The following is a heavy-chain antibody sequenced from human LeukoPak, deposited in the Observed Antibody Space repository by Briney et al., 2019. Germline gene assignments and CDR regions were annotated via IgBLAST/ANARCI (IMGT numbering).Heavy chain of an antibody. CDR1: GGSFSGYY. V-gene: IGHV4-34*01. D-gene: IGHD6-19*01. CDR3: ARGHSSDGTDP. CDR2: INHSGST. J-gene: IGHJ5*02. Sequence: SETLSLTCAVYGGSFSGYYWSWIRQRPGKGLEWIGEINHSGSTNYNPSLKSRVTISVDTSKNQFSLKLSSVTAADTAVYYCARGHSSDGTDPWGQGTLVTVSS.